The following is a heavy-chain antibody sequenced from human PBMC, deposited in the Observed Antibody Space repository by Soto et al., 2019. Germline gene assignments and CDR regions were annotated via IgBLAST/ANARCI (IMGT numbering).Heavy chain of an antibody. J-gene: IGHJ4*02. CDR3: ARNKRRAYFDY. CDR2: INHSGST. Sequence: SETLSLTCAVYGGSFSGYYWSWIRQPPGKGLEWIGEINHSGSTNYNPSLKSRVTISVDTSKNQFSLKLSSVTAADTAVYYCARNKRRAYFDYWGQGTLVTVSS. CDR1: GGSFSGYY. D-gene: IGHD1-1*01. V-gene: IGHV4-34*01.